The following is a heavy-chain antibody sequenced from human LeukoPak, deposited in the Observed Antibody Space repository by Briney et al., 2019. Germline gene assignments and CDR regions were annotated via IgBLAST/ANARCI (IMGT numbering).Heavy chain of an antibody. J-gene: IGHJ4*02. CDR2: ISNVETNT. CDR3: ARDSTYYYASGSSGPHYFDY. D-gene: IGHD3-10*01. Sequence: GGSLRLSCAASGLIFSNYAMHWVRQAPGKGLEWVAFISNVETNTYYADSVKGRFTISRDNSKNTLYLQLNSLRAEDTSVYYCARDSTYYYASGSSGPHYFDYWGQGTLVTVSS. V-gene: IGHV3-30*01. CDR1: GLIFSNYA.